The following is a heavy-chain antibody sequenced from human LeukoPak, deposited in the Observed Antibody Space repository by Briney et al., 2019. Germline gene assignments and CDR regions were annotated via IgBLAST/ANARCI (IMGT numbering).Heavy chain of an antibody. Sequence: GGSLRLSCAASGFTVSSNYMSWVRQAPGKGLEWVSVIYSGGSTYYADSVKGRFTISRDSSKNTLYLQMNSLRAEDTAVYYCARDSFDYGGNLIPFDYWGQGTLVTVSS. V-gene: IGHV3-66*01. CDR1: GFTVSSNY. D-gene: IGHD4-23*01. CDR3: ARDSFDYGGNLIPFDY. CDR2: IYSGGST. J-gene: IGHJ4*02.